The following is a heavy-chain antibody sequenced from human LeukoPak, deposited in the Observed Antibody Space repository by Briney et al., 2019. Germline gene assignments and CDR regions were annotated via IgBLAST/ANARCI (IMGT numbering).Heavy chain of an antibody. CDR2: IYYSGST. CDR1: GGSITNSYW. CDR3: ARAGGRDFHFDS. V-gene: IGHV4-4*02. J-gene: IGHJ4*02. Sequence: SETLSLTCAVSGGSITNSYWWTWVRQSPGKGLEWVGEIYYSGSTNYNPSLKSRVTMSVDKSKNQFSLKLSSVTAADTAFYFRARAGGRDFHFDSWGQGTLVTVSS. D-gene: IGHD5-12*01.